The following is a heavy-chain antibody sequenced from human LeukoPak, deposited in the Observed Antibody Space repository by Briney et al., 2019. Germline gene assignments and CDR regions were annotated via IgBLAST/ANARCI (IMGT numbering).Heavy chain of an antibody. CDR3: VRVSCTNGVCYGFDY. D-gene: IGHD2-8*01. Sequence: GGSLRLSCAASGFTFSRYWISWVRQAPGKGLEWVANIKQDGSEKYYVDSVKGRFTISRDNAKNSLYLQMNSLRGEDTAAYYCVRVSCTNGVCYGFDYWGQGTLVTVSS. J-gene: IGHJ4*02. CDR1: GFTFSRYW. V-gene: IGHV3-7*03. CDR2: IKQDGSEK.